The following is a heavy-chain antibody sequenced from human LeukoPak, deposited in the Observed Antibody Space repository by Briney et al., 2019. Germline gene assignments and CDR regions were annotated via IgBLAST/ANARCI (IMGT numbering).Heavy chain of an antibody. D-gene: IGHD4-17*01. CDR1: GFTFSSYS. Sequence: GGSLRLSCAASGFTFSSYSMNWVRQAPGKGLEWVSSIISSSSYIYYADSVKGGFTISRDNAKNSLYLQMNSLRAEDTAVYYCARDSYGDFDYWGQGTLVTVSS. V-gene: IGHV3-21*01. J-gene: IGHJ4*02. CDR2: IISSSSYI. CDR3: ARDSYGDFDY.